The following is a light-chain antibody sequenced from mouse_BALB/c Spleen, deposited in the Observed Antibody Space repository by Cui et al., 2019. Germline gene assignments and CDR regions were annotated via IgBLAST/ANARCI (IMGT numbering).Light chain of an antibody. CDR2: YAS. J-gene: IGKJ2*01. CDR1: QSISDY. V-gene: IGKV5-39*01. CDR3: QNGHSLYT. Sequence: DIVMTQSPATLSVTRGDRVSLSCRASQSISDYLHWYQQKSHESPRLLIKYASQSISGIPPRFGGSGSGSDFTLSINSVEPEDVGVYYCQNGHSLYTFGGGTKLEIK.